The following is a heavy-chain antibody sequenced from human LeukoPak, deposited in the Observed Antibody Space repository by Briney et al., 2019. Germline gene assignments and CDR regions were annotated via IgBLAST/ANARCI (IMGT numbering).Heavy chain of an antibody. CDR3: ASLTGSSLFDH. D-gene: IGHD1-20*01. V-gene: IGHV3-74*01. J-gene: IGHJ4*02. Sequence: GGSLRLSCAASGFTFSSYWMHWVRQAPGKGLVWVSRINSDGSSTSYADSVKGRFTISRDNAKNTLYLQMNSLRVEDTAVYYCASLTGSSLFDHWGQGTLVTVSS. CDR1: GFTFSSYW. CDR2: INSDGSST.